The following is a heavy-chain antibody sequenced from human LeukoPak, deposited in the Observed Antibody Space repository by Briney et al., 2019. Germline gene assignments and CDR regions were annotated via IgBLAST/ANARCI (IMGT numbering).Heavy chain of an antibody. CDR2: INTNTGNP. CDR1: GYTFTNYT. D-gene: IGHD3-22*01. Sequence: ASVKVSCKASGYTFTNYTMNWVRQAPGQGLEWMGWINTNTGNPTYAQGFTGRFVFSLDTSVSTAYLQIRSLKAEDTAVYYCARDWSAIGSGYYYGAVFDYWGQGTLVTVSS. J-gene: IGHJ4*02. V-gene: IGHV7-4-1*02. CDR3: ARDWSAIGSGYYYGAVFDY.